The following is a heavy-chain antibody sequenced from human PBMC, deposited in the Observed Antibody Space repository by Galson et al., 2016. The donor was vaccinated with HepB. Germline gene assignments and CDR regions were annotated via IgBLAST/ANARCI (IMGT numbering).Heavy chain of an antibody. CDR3: ARRASSGCYSLANWGFDL. V-gene: IGHV3-48*02. Sequence: SLRLSCAAFGFTFSSYSMNWVRLAPGKGLEWVSYISSTGSTMFYTDSVKGRFTISRDNAKNSLYLQMNSLRDEDTAVYYCARRASSGCYSLANWGFDLWGRGTLVTVSS. J-gene: IGHJ2*01. CDR1: GFTFSSYS. D-gene: IGHD6-19*01. CDR2: ISSTGSTM.